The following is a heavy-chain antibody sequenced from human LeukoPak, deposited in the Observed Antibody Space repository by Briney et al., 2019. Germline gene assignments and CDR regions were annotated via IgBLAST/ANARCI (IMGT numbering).Heavy chain of an antibody. CDR1: GYTFTSYT. Sequence: GASVKVSCKASGYTFTSYTIHWVRQAPGKGLEWMGGFDPEDGETIYAPKFQARVTMTQDTYEDTAYMELSSLRSEDTAVYYCATDGIPGATTTLDYWGQGTLVTVSS. CDR3: ATDGIPGATTTLDY. D-gene: IGHD1-26*01. V-gene: IGHV1-24*01. J-gene: IGHJ4*02. CDR2: FDPEDGET.